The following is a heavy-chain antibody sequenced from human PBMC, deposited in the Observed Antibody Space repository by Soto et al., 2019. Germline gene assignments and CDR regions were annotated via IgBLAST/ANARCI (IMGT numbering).Heavy chain of an antibody. CDR1: GRTFSSYA. CDR2: IIPIFGTA. Sequence: SVRVSCKPSGRTFSSYAISWVRQAPGQGLEWMGGIIPIFGTANYAQKFQGRVTITADESTSTAYMELSSLRSEDTAVYYCARAESRWLQLEYFQHWGQGTLVTVSS. D-gene: IGHD1-1*01. CDR3: ARAESRWLQLEYFQH. J-gene: IGHJ1*01. V-gene: IGHV1-69*01.